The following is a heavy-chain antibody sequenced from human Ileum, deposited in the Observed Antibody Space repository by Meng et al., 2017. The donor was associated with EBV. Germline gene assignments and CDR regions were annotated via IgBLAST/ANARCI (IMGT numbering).Heavy chain of an antibody. CDR2: ISYQGSDK. CDR3: AKERRGFYAES. Sequence: QVPLVEAGGGVVQPGKSLSLSCAASGFTFGNFAMHWVRQAPGQGLECVALISYQGSDKLYADSVKGRFTISRDNSRNMLYLDMNSLRNEDTAVYYCAKERRGFYAESWGQGTLVTVSS. D-gene: IGHD3-10*01. CDR1: GFTFGNFA. V-gene: IGHV3-30*18. J-gene: IGHJ5*02.